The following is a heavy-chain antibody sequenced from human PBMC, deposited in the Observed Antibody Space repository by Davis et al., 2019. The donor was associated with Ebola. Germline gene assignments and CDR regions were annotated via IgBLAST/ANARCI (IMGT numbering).Heavy chain of an antibody. CDR2: INAGNGNT. CDR1: GYIFTSYA. D-gene: IGHD6-13*01. V-gene: IGHV1-3*01. CDR3: ARSIAAAAYNWFDP. J-gene: IGHJ5*02. Sequence: ASVKVSCKASGYIFTSYAIHWVRQAPGQRLEWMGWINAGNGNTKYSQKFQGRVTITRDTSASTAYMELSSLRSEDTAVYYCARSIAAAAYNWFDPWGQGTLVTVSS.